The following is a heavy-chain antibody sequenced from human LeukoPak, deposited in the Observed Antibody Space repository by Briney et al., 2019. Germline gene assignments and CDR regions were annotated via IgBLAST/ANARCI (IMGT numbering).Heavy chain of an antibody. CDR2: INHSGGA. CDR1: GDSLSTYY. J-gene: IGHJ4*02. CDR3: ARGQGTVTTH. V-gene: IGHV4-34*01. D-gene: IGHD4-17*01. Sequence: SETLSLTCTVSGDSLSTYYWSWIRQPPGKGLEWIGEINHSGGANYNPSLKSRVTISLDTSKNQFSLKLSSVTAADTALYYCARGQGTVTTHWGQGTLVTVSS.